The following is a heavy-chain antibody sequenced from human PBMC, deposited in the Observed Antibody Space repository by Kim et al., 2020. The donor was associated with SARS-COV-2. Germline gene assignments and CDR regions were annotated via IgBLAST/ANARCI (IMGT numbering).Heavy chain of an antibody. CDR1: GGSISNYY. CDR3: ARGAYYDSSGYYLRGFDY. CDR2: IYTSGST. V-gene: IGHV4-4*07. J-gene: IGHJ4*02. Sequence: SETLSLTCTVSGGSISNYYWSWLRQPAGKGLEWIGRIYTSGSTNYNPSLKSRVTMSVDTSKTQFSLKLTSVTAADTAVYYCARGAYYDSSGYYLRGFDYWGQGTLVTFSS. D-gene: IGHD3-22*01.